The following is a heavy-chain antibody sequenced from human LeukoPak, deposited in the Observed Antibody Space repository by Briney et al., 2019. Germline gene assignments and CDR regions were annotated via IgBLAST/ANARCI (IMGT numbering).Heavy chain of an antibody. V-gene: IGHV4-59*12. CDR3: ARAGYDFWSGDEVGDYFDY. Sequence: SETLSLTCTVSDGSISGSYWTWIRQSPGKGLEWIGYVHSSGTTNYNPSLKSRVTMSVDTSKNQFSLKLSSVTAADTAVYYCARAGYDFWSGDEVGDYFDYWGQGTLVTVSS. J-gene: IGHJ4*02. D-gene: IGHD3-3*01. CDR1: DGSISGSY. CDR2: VHSSGTT.